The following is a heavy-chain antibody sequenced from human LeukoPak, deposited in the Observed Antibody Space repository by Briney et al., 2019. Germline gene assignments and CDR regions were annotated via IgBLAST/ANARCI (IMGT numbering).Heavy chain of an antibody. D-gene: IGHD3-16*01. V-gene: IGHV3-23*01. CDR2: ISGSGGST. J-gene: IGHJ4*02. CDR1: GFTFSSYA. Sequence: GGSLRLSCAASGFTFSSYAMSWVRQAPGKGLEWVSAISGSGGSTYYADSVKGRFTISRDNSKNTLYVQVSSLRPEDTAVYYCARQGSYYGSYFDFWGQGMLVTVSS. CDR3: ARQGSYYGSYFDF.